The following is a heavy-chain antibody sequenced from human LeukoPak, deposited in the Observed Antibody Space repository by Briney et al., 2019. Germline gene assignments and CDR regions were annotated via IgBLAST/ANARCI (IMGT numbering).Heavy chain of an antibody. V-gene: IGHV4-61*02. CDR3: ATDELERRAAY. J-gene: IGHJ4*02. Sequence: PSETLSLTCTVSASISSGDYYWNWIRQPAGKGLEWIGRVSASGYTNYNPSLRSRITISVDTSKNQFSLELTSVTAADTAVYYCATDELERRAAYWGQGTLVTVSS. D-gene: IGHD1-1*01. CDR2: VSASGYT. CDR1: ASISSGDYY.